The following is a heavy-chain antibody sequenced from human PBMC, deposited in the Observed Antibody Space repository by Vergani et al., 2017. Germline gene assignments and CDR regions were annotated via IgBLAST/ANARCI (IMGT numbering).Heavy chain of an antibody. J-gene: IGHJ4*02. V-gene: IGHV3-30*02. CDR2: IQFDGSNQ. CDR1: GFTLSNYD. CDR3: AKHFRGWGIDY. D-gene: IGHD3-16*01. Sequence: QVQLVESGGGVVQRGGSLRLSCATSGFTLSNYDMQWIRQAPGKGLEFVAFIQFDGSNQYYADSVKGPFTLSRDFSKNTLYLQMNSLRTDDTATYYCAKHFRGWGIDYWGQGTQVIVSS.